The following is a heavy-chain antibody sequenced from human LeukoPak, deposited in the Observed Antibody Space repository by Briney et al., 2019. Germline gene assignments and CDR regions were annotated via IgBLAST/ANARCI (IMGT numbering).Heavy chain of an antibody. V-gene: IGHV3-66*01. CDR1: GFTVSDNH. CDR2: IYSGGNT. D-gene: IGHD2-15*01. CDR3: ARVAVIVVEYYFDY. Sequence: GGSLRLSCAPSGFTVSDNHMSWVRQAPGKGLEWVSLIYSGGNTYYADSVKGRFTISRDNSKNTLFLQMDSLRAEDTAVYYCARVAVIVVEYYFDYWGQGTLVTVSS. J-gene: IGHJ4*02.